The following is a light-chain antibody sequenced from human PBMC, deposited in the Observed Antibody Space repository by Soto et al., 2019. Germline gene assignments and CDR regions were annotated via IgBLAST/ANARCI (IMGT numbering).Light chain of an antibody. CDR1: QSISSY. V-gene: IGKV1-39*01. CDR3: QQSYSTLYT. CDR2: AAS. J-gene: IGKJ2*01. Sequence: DIQMTQSPSSLSASVGDRVTITCRASQSISSYLNWYQQKPGKAPKLLIYAASSLQSGVPSRFSGSGSGTDFTLTISRLQPEDFATYYCQQSYSTLYTFGQVTKLEIK.